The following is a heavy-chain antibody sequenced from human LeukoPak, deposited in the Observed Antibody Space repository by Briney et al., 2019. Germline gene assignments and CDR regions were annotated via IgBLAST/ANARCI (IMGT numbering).Heavy chain of an antibody. CDR3: ARATESYYYGSGRYLPYFDY. CDR2: IYYSGST. CDR1: GGSISSYY. J-gene: IGHJ4*02. V-gene: IGHV4-59*01. D-gene: IGHD3-10*01. Sequence: SETLSLTCTVSGGSISSYYWSWIRQPPGKGPEWIGYIYYSGSTNYNPSLKSRVTISVDTSKNQFSLKLSSVTAADTAVYYCARATESYYYGSGRYLPYFDYWGQGTLVTVSS.